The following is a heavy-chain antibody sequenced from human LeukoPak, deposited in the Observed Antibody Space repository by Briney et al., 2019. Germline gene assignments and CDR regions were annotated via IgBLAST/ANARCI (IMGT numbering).Heavy chain of an antibody. CDR2: ISSSSSTM. CDR1: GFTFSSYS. D-gene: IGHD6-19*01. V-gene: IGHV3-48*01. CDR3: ARDFSSGCFDY. Sequence: GGSLRLSCAASGFTFSSYSMNWVRQAPGKGLEWVSYISSSSSTMYYADSVKGRFTISRDNAKNSLYLQMNSLRAEDTAVYYCARDFSSGCFDYWGQGTLVTVSS. J-gene: IGHJ4*02.